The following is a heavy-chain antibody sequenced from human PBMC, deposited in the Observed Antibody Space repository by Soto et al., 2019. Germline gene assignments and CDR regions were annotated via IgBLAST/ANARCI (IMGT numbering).Heavy chain of an antibody. CDR2: ISISCSDR. J-gene: IGHJ4*01. CDR3: VRGMNPLF. Sequence: PGGSLRLSRAASGFTLRTYTMNWVRQAPGKGLEWVSSISISCSDRYYADSVRGRFTISRDNAKKALYVQMNSLRADDTAVYFCVRGMNPLFGGQGTLVTVSS. CDR1: GFTLRTYT. V-gene: IGHV3-21*01.